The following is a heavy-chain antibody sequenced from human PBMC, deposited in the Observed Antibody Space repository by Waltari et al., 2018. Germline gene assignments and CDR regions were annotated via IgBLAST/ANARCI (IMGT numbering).Heavy chain of an antibody. CDR2: IWYDGSNK. V-gene: IGHV3-33*01. J-gene: IGHJ4*02. CDR1: GFTFSSYG. Sequence: QVQLVESGGGVVQPGRSLRLSCAASGFTFSSYGMHWVRQAPGKGLEGVAVIWYDGSNKYYADSVKGRFTISRDNSKNTLYLQMNSLRAEDTAVYYCARDNWDGTFDYWGQGTLVTVSS. D-gene: IGHD1-20*01. CDR3: ARDNWDGTFDY.